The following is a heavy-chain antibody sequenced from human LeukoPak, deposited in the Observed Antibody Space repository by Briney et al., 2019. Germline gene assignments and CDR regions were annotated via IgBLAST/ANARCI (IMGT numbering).Heavy chain of an antibody. CDR2: INSDGSST. J-gene: IGHJ4*02. CDR1: GFTFSSYW. D-gene: IGHD1/OR15-1a*01. Sequence: PGGSLRLSCAASGFTFSSYWMHWVRQAPGKGLVWVSRINSDGSSTSYADSVKGRFTISRDNSKNTLYLQMNSLRAEDTAVYYCAKDQQSHLGYFDYWGQGTLVTVSS. CDR3: AKDQQSHLGYFDY. V-gene: IGHV3-74*01.